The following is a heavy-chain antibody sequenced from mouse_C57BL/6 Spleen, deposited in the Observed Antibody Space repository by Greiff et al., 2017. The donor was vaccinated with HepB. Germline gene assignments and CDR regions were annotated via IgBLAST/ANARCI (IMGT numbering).Heavy chain of an antibody. J-gene: IGHJ4*01. V-gene: IGHV1-76*01. Sequence: QVQLQQSGAELVRPGASVKLSCKASGYTFTDYYINWVKQRPGQGLEWIARIYPGSGNTYYNEKFKGKATLTAEKSSSTAYMQLSSLTSEDSAVYFCGRGDYGAYAMDYWGQGTSVTVSS. CDR1: GYTFTDYY. CDR2: IYPGSGNT. CDR3: GRGDYGAYAMDY. D-gene: IGHD1-1*01.